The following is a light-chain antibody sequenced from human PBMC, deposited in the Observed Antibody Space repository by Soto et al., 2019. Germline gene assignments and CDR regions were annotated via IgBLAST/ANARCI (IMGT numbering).Light chain of an antibody. CDR3: KHFNSYPHT. Sequence: DIQLTQSPSFLSASLGDRVTITCRASQGISSYLAWYQQEPGKAPKLLIYAASTLQSGVPSRFRGSESGTEFPLTISSRHPEVFATYYCKHFNSYPHTFAQGTKVDIK. J-gene: IGKJ2*01. CDR1: QGISSY. V-gene: IGKV1-9*01. CDR2: AAS.